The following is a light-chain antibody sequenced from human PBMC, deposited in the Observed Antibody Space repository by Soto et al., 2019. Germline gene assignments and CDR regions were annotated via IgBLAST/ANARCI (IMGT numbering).Light chain of an antibody. J-gene: IGKJ4*01. Sequence: EIVLTQSPATLSLSPEERATLSCRASQSVSSYLAWYQQKPGQAPRLLIYDASNRAPGIPARFSGSGSGTDFTLTISSLEPEDFAVYYCQQRSNWLTFGGGTKVEIK. CDR3: QQRSNWLT. V-gene: IGKV3-11*01. CDR2: DAS. CDR1: QSVSSY.